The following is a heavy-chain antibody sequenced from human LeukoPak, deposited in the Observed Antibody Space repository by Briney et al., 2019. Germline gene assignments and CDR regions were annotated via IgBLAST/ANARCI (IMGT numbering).Heavy chain of an antibody. CDR1: GFTVSSNH. V-gene: IGHV3-53*01. Sequence: GGSLRLSCAASGFTVSSNHMSWVRQAPGKGLEWVSVIYSGGSTYYADAVKGRVTISRDNSRSTLYLQMNSLRAEDTAVYYCAKDGSSGWGYFDSWGQGTLVTVSS. CDR3: AKDGSSGWGYFDS. D-gene: IGHD6-19*01. CDR2: IYSGGST. J-gene: IGHJ4*02.